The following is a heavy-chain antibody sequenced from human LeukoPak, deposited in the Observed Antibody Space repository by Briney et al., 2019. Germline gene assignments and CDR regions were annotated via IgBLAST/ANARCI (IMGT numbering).Heavy chain of an antibody. D-gene: IGHD3-16*02. V-gene: IGHV4-34*01. CDR3: ARLYRANYDYYYYMDV. CDR2: INHSGST. Sequence: SETLSLTCAVYGGSFSGYYWSWIRQPPGKGLEWIGEINHSGSTNYNPSLKSRVTISVDTSKNQFSLKLSSVTAADTAVYYCARLYRANYDYYYYMDVWGKGTTVTVSS. J-gene: IGHJ6*03. CDR1: GGSFSGYY.